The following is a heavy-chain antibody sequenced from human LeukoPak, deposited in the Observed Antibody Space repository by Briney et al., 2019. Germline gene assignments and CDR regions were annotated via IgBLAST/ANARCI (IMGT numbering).Heavy chain of an antibody. CDR1: GGSISSYY. D-gene: IGHD2-8*01. V-gene: IGHV4-4*09. CDR2: IYTGGST. J-gene: IGHJ6*03. Sequence: PSETLSLTCTVSGGSISSYYWSWIRQPPGKGLEWIGYIYTGGSTNYNPSLKSRVTISVDTSKNQFSLKLSSVTAADTAVYYCARVGMAMVYTYYYYYMDVWGKGTTVTVSS. CDR3: ARVGMAMVYTYYYYYMDV.